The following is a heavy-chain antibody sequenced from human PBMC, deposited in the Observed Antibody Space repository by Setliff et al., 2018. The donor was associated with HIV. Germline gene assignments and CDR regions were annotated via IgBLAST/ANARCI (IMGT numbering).Heavy chain of an antibody. Sequence: ASVKVSCKASGYTFASYGFGWVRQAPGQGLEWMGWMNPNSGNTGYAQKFQGRVTMTRNTSISTAYMELSSLRSEDTAVYYCAREGSPIYYFDYWSQGTLVTVSS. V-gene: IGHV1-8*02. CDR3: AREGSPIYYFDY. D-gene: IGHD3-10*01. J-gene: IGHJ4*02. CDR1: GYTFASYG. CDR2: MNPNSGNT.